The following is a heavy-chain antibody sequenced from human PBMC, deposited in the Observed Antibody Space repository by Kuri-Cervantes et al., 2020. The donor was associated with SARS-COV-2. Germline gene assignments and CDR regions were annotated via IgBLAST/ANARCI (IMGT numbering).Heavy chain of an antibody. V-gene: IGHV3-48*03. D-gene: IGHD6-13*01. Sequence: LSLTCAASGFTFSSYEMNWVRQAPGKGLEWVSYISSSGSTIYYADSVKGRFTISRDNAKNSLYLQMNSLRAEDTAVYYCAKGIAAAGTFVVDYWGQGTLVTVSS. J-gene: IGHJ4*02. CDR1: GFTFSSYE. CDR3: AKGIAAAGTFVVDY. CDR2: ISSSGSTI.